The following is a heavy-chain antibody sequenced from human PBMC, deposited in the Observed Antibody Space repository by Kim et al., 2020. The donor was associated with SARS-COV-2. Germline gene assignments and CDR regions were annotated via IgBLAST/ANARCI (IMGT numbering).Heavy chain of an antibody. Sequence: NDEGIFVKSRITITPDTRTNEFSLKLNSVTPEDTAVYYCARGWLRTGFDFWGQGTLVTVSS. V-gene: IGHV6-1*01. CDR3: ARGWLRTGFDF. D-gene: IGHD3-22*01. CDR2: N. J-gene: IGHJ4*02.